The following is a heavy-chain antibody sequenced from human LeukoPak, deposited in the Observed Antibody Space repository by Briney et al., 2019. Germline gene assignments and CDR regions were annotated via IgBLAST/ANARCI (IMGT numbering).Heavy chain of an antibody. D-gene: IGHD2-8*01. J-gene: IGHJ3*02. CDR1: GFTFSSYA. CDR3: ARVDVWGLIDAFDI. V-gene: IGHV3-30*04. Sequence: PGWALRLFCAASGFTFSSYAMHWVRRAPGKGLEGGAVISYDGRNKYYADSLKGRFTISRDNSKNTMYLQMNSLRAEDTAVYYCARVDVWGLIDAFDIWGQGTMVTVSS. CDR2: ISYDGRNK.